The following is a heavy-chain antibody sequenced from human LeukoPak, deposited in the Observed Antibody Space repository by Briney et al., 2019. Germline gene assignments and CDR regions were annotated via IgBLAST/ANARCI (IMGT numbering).Heavy chain of an antibody. V-gene: IGHV3-23*01. J-gene: IGHJ4*02. Sequence: GGSLRLSCEVSGFTFSTEAMTWVRQAPGKGLEWVSSISDSSRTTYYADSVQGRFTISRDNSRNTVYLQMNSLRVEDAAFYYCAKKLGFIPQFDYWSQGTLVAVSS. D-gene: IGHD6-13*01. CDR2: ISDSSRTT. CDR3: AKKLGFIPQFDY. CDR1: GFTFSTEA.